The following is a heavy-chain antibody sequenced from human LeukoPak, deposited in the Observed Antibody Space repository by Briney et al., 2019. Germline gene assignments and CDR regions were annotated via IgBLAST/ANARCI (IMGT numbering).Heavy chain of an antibody. CDR1: GFTVSSYG. V-gene: IGHV3-30*18. Sequence: GGSLRLSCAASGFTVSSYGMHWVRQAPGKGLEWAAVISYDGSNKYYADSVKGRFTISRDNSKNTLYLQMNSLRAEDTAVYYCAKDLRSPGDYAFDYWGQGTLVTVSS. D-gene: IGHD4-17*01. J-gene: IGHJ4*02. CDR3: AKDLRSPGDYAFDY. CDR2: ISYDGSNK.